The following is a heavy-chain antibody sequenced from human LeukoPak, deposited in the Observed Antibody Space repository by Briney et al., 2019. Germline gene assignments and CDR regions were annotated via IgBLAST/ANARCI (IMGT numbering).Heavy chain of an antibody. CDR3: ATEIHRGSGIAAV. J-gene: IGHJ4*02. CDR2: IIPIFGTA. Sequence: SVKVSCKASGGTFSSYTVSWVRQAPGQGPEWMGGIIPIFGTANYAQKFQGRVTITADEPTSTAYMELSSLRSEDTAVYYCATEIHRGSGIAAVWGQGTLVTVSS. V-gene: IGHV1-69*13. D-gene: IGHD6-13*01. CDR1: GGTFSSYT.